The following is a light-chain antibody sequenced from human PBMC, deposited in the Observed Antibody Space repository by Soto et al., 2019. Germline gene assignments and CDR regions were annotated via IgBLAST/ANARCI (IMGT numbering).Light chain of an antibody. CDR3: AAWDDSLNGRYV. V-gene: IGLV1-44*01. CDR2: SNN. CDR1: SSNIGSNT. J-gene: IGLJ1*01. Sequence: QSVLTQPTSASGTPGQRVTISCSGISSNIGSNTVNWYQQLPGTAPKLLIYSNNQRPSGVPDRFSGSKSGTSASLAISGLQSEEEADYYCAAWDDSLNGRYVFGTGTKLTVL.